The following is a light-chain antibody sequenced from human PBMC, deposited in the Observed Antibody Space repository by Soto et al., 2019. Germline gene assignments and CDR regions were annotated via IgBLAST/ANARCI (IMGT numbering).Light chain of an antibody. V-gene: IGLV2-14*01. CDR1: SSDVGGYNY. CDR2: DVS. Sequence: QSALTQPASVSGSPGQLITISCTGTSSDVGGYNYVSWYQQHPGKASKLMIYDVSNRPSGVSNRFSGSKSGNTASLTISGLQAEDEADYYCSSYTSSSTLMVFGGGTQLTVL. J-gene: IGLJ2*01. CDR3: SSYTSSSTLMV.